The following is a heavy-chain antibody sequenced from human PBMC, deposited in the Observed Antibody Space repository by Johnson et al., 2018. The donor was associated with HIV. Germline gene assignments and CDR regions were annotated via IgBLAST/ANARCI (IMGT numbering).Heavy chain of an antibody. V-gene: IGHV3-30*02. Sequence: QVQLVESGGGVVQPGRSLRLSCAASRFTVSSNYMSWVRQAPGRGLEWVAFIRYDGSNKYYADSVKGRFTISRDNSKNTLYLLMNSLRAGDTAVYYCARGDYNDRSGYWSDAFDIWGQGTMVTVSS. CDR2: IRYDGSNK. CDR3: ARGDYNDRSGYWSDAFDI. CDR1: RFTVSSNY. J-gene: IGHJ3*02. D-gene: IGHD3-22*01.